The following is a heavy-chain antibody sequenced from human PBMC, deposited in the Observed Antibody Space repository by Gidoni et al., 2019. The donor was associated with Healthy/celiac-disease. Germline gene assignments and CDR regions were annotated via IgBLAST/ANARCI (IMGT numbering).Heavy chain of an antibody. J-gene: IGHJ4*02. CDR1: GGSFSGYY. CDR2: INHSGRT. D-gene: IGHD5-18*01. Sequence: QVQLQQWGAGLLKPSATLSLTCAVYGGSFSGYYWSWFRQPPGKGLEWIGEINHSGRTNYNPSLKSRVTISVDTSKSQFSLKLSSVTAADTAVYYCARSYSYGLYFDYWGQGTLVTVSS. V-gene: IGHV4-34*01. CDR3: ARSYSYGLYFDY.